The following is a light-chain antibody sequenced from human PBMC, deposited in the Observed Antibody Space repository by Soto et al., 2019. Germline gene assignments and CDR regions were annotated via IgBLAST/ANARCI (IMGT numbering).Light chain of an antibody. Sequence: QSALTQPVSVSGSPGQSITISCTGTSSDVGGYNYVSWYQQHPGKAPKLMIYEVSNRPSGVSNRFSGSKSGNTASLTISGLHAEDEADYYCSSYTSSSTLPYVFGTGTKLTVL. J-gene: IGLJ1*01. CDR1: SSDVGGYNY. CDR3: SSYTSSSTLPYV. CDR2: EVS. V-gene: IGLV2-14*01.